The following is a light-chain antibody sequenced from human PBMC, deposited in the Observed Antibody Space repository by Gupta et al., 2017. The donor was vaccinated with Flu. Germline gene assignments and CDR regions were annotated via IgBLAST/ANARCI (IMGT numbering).Light chain of an antibody. CDR2: EVS. Sequence: HSALTQPASAAGSPGWSITLSCTGTSSDDGGYNYVAWYQQHPGEAPKLMIYEVSNRPSVVPDRFSGSKSGNTASLTISGRQAEDEADYYCSSYTSMTTWVFGEGTKLTVL. CDR1: SSDDGGYNY. CDR3: SSYTSMTTWV. V-gene: IGLV2-14*01. J-gene: IGLJ3*02.